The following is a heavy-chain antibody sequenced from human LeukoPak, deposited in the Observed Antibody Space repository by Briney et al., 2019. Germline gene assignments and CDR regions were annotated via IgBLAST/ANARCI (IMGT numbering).Heavy chain of an antibody. V-gene: IGHV3-48*03. D-gene: IGHD5-24*01. CDR3: ARDANVRNGYRNWFDP. Sequence: EGSLRLSCVASGFTFSSYEMNWVRQAPGKGLEWVSYISSSGSTIYYADSVKGRFTISRDNAKNSLYLQMNSLRAEDTAVYYCARDANVRNGYRNWFDPWGQGTLVTVSS. J-gene: IGHJ5*02. CDR2: ISSSGSTI. CDR1: GFTFSSYE.